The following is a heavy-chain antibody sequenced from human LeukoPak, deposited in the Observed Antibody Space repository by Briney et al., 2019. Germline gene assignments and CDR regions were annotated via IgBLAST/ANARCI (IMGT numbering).Heavy chain of an antibody. CDR2: MSPNSGNT. Sequence: GASVKVSCKASGYTFTSYDINWVRQATGQGLEWMGWMSPNSGNTGYAQNFQGRITFTRDTSISTAYMELSSLRSEDTAVYYCARSGTGDERIGVDYWGQGTLVTASS. D-gene: IGHD3-10*01. CDR3: ARSGTGDERIGVDY. V-gene: IGHV1-8*03. J-gene: IGHJ4*02. CDR1: GYTFTSYD.